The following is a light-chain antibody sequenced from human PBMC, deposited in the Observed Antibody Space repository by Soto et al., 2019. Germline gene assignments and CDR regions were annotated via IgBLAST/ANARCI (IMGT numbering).Light chain of an antibody. V-gene: IGKV1-5*01. J-gene: IGKJ1*01. CDR1: QSISSW. CDR2: DAS. Sequence: DIQMTQSPSTLSASAGDRFTITCRASQSISSWLAWYQQKPGKAPNLLIYDASSLESGVPSRFSGSRSGTEFTLTISSLQPDDFATYYCQQYNSYSWTFGQGTKVDI. CDR3: QQYNSYSWT.